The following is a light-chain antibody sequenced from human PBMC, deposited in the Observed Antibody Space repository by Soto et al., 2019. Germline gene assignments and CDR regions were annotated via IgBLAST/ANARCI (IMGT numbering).Light chain of an antibody. CDR3: QHYNGLPLT. J-gene: IGKJ5*01. V-gene: IGKV1-33*01. CDR2: DAS. Sequence: DIRVTQSPSSLSASVGDRVTITCHASQDILNYLNWYQQKPGKAPKLLIYDASTLNTGVPSRFSGTGYGTDFSFNISSLQPEDVAPYYCQHYNGLPLTFCQGTRLELK. CDR1: QDILNY.